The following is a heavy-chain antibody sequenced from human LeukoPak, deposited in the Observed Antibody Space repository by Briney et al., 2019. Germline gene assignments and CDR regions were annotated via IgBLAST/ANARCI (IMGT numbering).Heavy chain of an antibody. CDR1: GFTFSSYS. CDR3: ARDPGTVTTYFDY. J-gene: IGHJ4*02. D-gene: IGHD4-17*01. V-gene: IGHV3-21*01. CDR2: ISRSSSST. Sequence: GGSLRLSCAASGFTFSSYSMNWVRQAPGMGLEWVSSISRSSSSTHYADSVKGRFTISRDNAKNSLYLQMNSLRAEDTAVYYCARDPGTVTTYFDYWGQGTPVTVSS.